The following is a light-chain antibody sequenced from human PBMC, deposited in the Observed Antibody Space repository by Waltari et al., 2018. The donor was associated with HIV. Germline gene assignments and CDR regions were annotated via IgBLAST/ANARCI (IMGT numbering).Light chain of an antibody. J-gene: IGKJ2*01. CDR3: QQYQSDSKT. CDR2: KAS. Sequence: DIQMTQSPSTLSASVGDSVTITCRASQRVTTWLAWYQQQPGKAPKLLIYKASTLESGVPSRFSGSGAGTEFTLTSSSLQPDDFATYYGQQYQSDSKTFGQGTKLEIK. V-gene: IGKV1-5*03. CDR1: QRVTTW.